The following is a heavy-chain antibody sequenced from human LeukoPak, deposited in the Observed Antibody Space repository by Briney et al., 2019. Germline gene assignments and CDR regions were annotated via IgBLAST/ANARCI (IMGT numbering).Heavy chain of an antibody. CDR1: GYTFIDYY. D-gene: IGHD1-14*01. CDR2: INLRSGGT. J-gene: IGHJ5*02. CDR3: ARVTANHASWLDP. V-gene: IGHV1-2*02. Sequence: ASVKVSCKASGYTFIDYYIHWVRQAPGQGLEWMGWINLRSGGTNYAQNFQGRVTMTRDTSLSTAYMELNRLTFDNTAVYYCARVTANHASWLDPWGQGTLVTVSS.